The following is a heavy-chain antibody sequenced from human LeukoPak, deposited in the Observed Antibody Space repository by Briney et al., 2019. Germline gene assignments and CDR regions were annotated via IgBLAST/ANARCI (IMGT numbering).Heavy chain of an antibody. V-gene: IGHV3-23*01. D-gene: IGHD2-2*01. J-gene: IGHJ5*02. Sequence: GGSLRLSCAASGFTFSNYAMTWVRQAPGKGLEWVSVISGSGGSTYSADSVKGRFTISRDNSKNTLLLQMSSLRPGDTAVYYCAKLPAADSAWWFDPWGQGTLVTVSS. CDR3: AKLPAADSAWWFDP. CDR1: GFTFSNYA. CDR2: ISGSGGST.